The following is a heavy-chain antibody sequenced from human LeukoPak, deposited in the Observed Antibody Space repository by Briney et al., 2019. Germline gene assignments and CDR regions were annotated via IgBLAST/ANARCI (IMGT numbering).Heavy chain of an antibody. CDR3: AREGLRYFGRQYVRPSPNWFDP. J-gene: IGHJ5*02. V-gene: IGHV1-69*01. D-gene: IGHD3-9*01. CDR1: GGTFSSYA. CDR2: IIPIFGTA. Sequence: SVKVSCKASGGTFSSYAISWVRQAPGQGLEWMGGIIPIFGTANYAQKFQGRVTITADESTSTAYMELSSLRSEDTAVYYCAREGLRYFGRQYVRPSPNWFDPWGQGTLVTVSS.